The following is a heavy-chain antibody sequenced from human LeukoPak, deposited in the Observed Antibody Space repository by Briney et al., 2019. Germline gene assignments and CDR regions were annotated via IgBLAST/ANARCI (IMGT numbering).Heavy chain of an antibody. CDR2: ISAYNGNT. D-gene: IGHD3-10*01. CDR3: ARAPPDIWLGELLYYYYMDV. J-gene: IGHJ6*03. CDR1: GYTFTSYG. Sequence: GASVKVSCKASGYTFTSYGISWVRQAPGQGLEWMGWISAYNGNTNYAQKLQGRVTMTTDTSTSTAYMELRSLRSDDTAVYYCARAPPDIWLGELLYYYYMDVWGKGTTVTVSS. V-gene: IGHV1-18*01.